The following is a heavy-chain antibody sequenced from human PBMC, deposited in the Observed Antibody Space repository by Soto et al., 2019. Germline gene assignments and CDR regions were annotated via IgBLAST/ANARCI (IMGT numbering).Heavy chain of an antibody. Sequence: DVQLVESGGGLVQPGRSLRLSCAASGFTFDDYAMHWVRQAPGKGLEWVSGISWNSGSIGYADSVKGRFTISRDNAKNSLYLQMNSLRAEDTALYYCAKDMDYDILTGISGWGQGTLVTVSS. CDR1: GFTFDDYA. CDR3: AKDMDYDILTGISG. CDR2: ISWNSGSI. J-gene: IGHJ4*02. D-gene: IGHD3-9*01. V-gene: IGHV3-9*01.